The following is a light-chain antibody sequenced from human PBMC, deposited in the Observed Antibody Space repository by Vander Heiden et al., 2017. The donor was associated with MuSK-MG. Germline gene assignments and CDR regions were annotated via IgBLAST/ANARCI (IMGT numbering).Light chain of an antibody. CDR1: IRDVGSYNL. J-gene: IGLJ2*01. Sequence: QSALTQPASVSGSPGQSIPLSCTGTIRDVGSYNLVSWYQQHPGKAPKLVIYDVTKRPSGISNRFSGSKSGNTASLTISGLQAEDEADYYCSSFASSSTVVFGGGTKLTV. CDR3: SSFASSSTVV. V-gene: IGLV2-14*02. CDR2: DVT.